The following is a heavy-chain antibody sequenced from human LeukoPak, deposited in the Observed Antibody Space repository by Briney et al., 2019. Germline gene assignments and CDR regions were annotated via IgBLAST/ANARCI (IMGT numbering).Heavy chain of an antibody. CDR2: ISYDGSNK. CDR3: ARDSRSCSSTSCHNWFDP. D-gene: IGHD2-2*01. V-gene: IGHV3-30*04. Sequence: PGGSLRLSCAASGFTFSSYAMHWVRQAPGKGLEWVAVISYDGSNKYYADSVKGRFTISRDNSKNTLYLQMNSLRAEDTAVYYCARDSRSCSSTSCHNWFDPWGQGTLDTVSS. CDR1: GFTFSSYA. J-gene: IGHJ5*02.